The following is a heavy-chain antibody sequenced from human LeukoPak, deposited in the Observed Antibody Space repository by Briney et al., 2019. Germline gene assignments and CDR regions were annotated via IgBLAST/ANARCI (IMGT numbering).Heavy chain of an antibody. D-gene: IGHD3-3*01. V-gene: IGHV1-8*01. CDR1: GYTLTSYD. Sequence: ASVNVSRKAFGYTLTSYDINWVRQATGQGLAGMGWMNPNSGTTGYTQKFKGRLTLTMDTSKTKAYMKLSSVRSEDTAVYYCVRVTRDVWSGYRNYWGQGTLVTVSS. CDR2: MNPNSGTT. CDR3: VRVTRDVWSGYRNY. J-gene: IGHJ4*02.